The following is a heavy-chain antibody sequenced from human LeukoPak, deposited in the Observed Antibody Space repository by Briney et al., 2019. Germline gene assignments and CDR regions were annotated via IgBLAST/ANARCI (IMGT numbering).Heavy chain of an antibody. CDR2: ISGSGRNT. CDR1: GFTFRTYA. CDR3: AKWGDYDVLTGYYVSDY. D-gene: IGHD3-9*01. Sequence: GGSLRLSCAPSGFTFRTYAMNWVRQAPGKGLEWVSTISGSGRNTYYADSVKGRFTISRDNSKNTLYLQMNSLRAEDTAVYYCAKWGDYDVLTGYYVSDYWGQGTLVTVSS. V-gene: IGHV3-23*01. J-gene: IGHJ4*02.